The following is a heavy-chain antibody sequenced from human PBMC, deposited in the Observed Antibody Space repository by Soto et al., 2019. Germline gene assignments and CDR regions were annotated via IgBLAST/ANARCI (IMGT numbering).Heavy chain of an antibody. V-gene: IGHV3-21*01. CDR1: GFTFSSYS. J-gene: IGHJ4*02. CDR2: ISSSSSYI. CDR3: ARGRFLEWLLWD. Sequence: EVQLVESGGGLVKPGGSLRLYCAASGFTFSSYSMNWVRQAPGKGLEWVSSISSSSSYIYYADSVKGRFTISRDNAKNSLYLQMNSLRAEDTAVYYCARGRFLEWLLWDWGQGTLVTVSS. D-gene: IGHD3-3*01.